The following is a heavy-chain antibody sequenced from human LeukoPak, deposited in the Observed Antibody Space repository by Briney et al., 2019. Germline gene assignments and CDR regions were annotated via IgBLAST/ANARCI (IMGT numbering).Heavy chain of an antibody. J-gene: IGHJ4*02. CDR3: ARDPKIFGVVTQHDY. Sequence: GASVKVSCKASGGTFSSYAISWVRQAPGQGLEWMGRIIPILGIANYAQKFQGRVTITADKSTSTAYMELSSLRSEDTAVYYCARDPKIFGVVTQHDYWGQGTLVTVSS. CDR1: GGTFSSYA. CDR2: IIPILGIA. V-gene: IGHV1-69*04. D-gene: IGHD3-3*01.